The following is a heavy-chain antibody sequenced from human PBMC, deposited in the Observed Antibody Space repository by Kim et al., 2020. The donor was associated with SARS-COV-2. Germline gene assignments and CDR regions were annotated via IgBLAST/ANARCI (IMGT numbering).Heavy chain of an antibody. J-gene: IGHJ6*02. CDR3: ARIVVVPAVYYYGMDV. Sequence: SLKRRVTISVDTSKNQFSLKLSSVTAADTAVYYCARIVVVPAVYYYGMDVWGQGTTVTISS. V-gene: IGHV4-39*01. D-gene: IGHD2-2*01.